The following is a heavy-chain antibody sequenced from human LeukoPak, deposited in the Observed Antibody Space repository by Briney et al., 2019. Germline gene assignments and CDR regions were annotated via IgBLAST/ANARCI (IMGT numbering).Heavy chain of an antibody. CDR3: ARADYVDAFDI. D-gene: IGHD4-17*01. V-gene: IGHV4-59*10. CDR1: GGSFSGYY. CDR2: IYTSGST. Sequence: PSETLSLTCAVNGGSFSGYYWSWIRQPAGKGLEWIGRIYTSGSTNYNPSLKSRVTISVDTSKNQFSLKLSSVTAADTAVYYCARADYVDAFDIWGQGTMVTVSS. J-gene: IGHJ3*02.